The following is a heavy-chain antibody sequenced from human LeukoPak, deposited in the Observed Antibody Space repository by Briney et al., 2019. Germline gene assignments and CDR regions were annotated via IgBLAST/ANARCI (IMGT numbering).Heavy chain of an antibody. CDR1: GFTFSSYA. V-gene: IGHV3-53*01. D-gene: IGHD6-19*01. CDR2: IYGGGST. J-gene: IGHJ4*02. Sequence: GGSLRLSCAASGFTFSSYALHWVRQAPGKGLEWVSIIYGGGSTYYADSVKGRFTISRDNSKNTLYLQMNSLRAEDTAVYYCTRGEAVAGIAPHIDYWGQGTLVTVSS. CDR3: TRGEAVAGIAPHIDY.